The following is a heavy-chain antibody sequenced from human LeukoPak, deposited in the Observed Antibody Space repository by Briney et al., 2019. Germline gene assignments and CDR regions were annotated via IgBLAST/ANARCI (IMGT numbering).Heavy chain of an antibody. CDR1: GFTFSSYG. D-gene: IGHD2-15*01. J-gene: IGHJ4*02. CDR2: ISYDGSNK. Sequence: GGSLRLSCAATGFTFSSYGMHWVRQAPGKGLEWVAVISYDGSNKYYADSVKGRFTISRDNSKNTLYLQMNSLRAEDTAVYYCAKGRFKYCSGGSCYSGFDYWGQGTLVTVSS. CDR3: AKGRFKYCSGGSCYSGFDY. V-gene: IGHV3-30*18.